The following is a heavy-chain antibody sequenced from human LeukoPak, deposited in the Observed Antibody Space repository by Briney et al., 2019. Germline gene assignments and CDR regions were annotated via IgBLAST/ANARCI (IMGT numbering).Heavy chain of an antibody. CDR3: AAGLSAATSYYGMDV. V-gene: IGHV1-18*01. Sequence: SVKVSCKASGYTFTSYGISWVRQAPGQGLEWMGWISAYNGNTNYAQKLQGRVTMTTDTSTSTAYMELRSLRSDDTAVYYCAAGLSAATSYYGMDVWGQGTTVTVSS. CDR2: ISAYNGNT. D-gene: IGHD2-2*01. J-gene: IGHJ6*02. CDR1: GYTFTSYG.